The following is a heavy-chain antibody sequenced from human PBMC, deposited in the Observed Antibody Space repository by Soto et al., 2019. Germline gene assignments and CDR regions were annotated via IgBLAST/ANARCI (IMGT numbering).Heavy chain of an antibody. CDR3: ARHTSKSSGHPKYYYGMDV. CDR2: INPNSGGT. V-gene: IGHV1-2*04. J-gene: IGHJ6*01. CDR1: GYTVTLYY. Sequence: GYTVKVSGTAAGYTVTLYYMNSVRLAPGQGLEWMGWINPNSGGTNYAQKFQGWFNMTRDTSISTAYMELSRLRSDDTAVYYCARHTSKSSGHPKYYYGMDVWGQGTTVTVSS. D-gene: IGHD6-25*01.